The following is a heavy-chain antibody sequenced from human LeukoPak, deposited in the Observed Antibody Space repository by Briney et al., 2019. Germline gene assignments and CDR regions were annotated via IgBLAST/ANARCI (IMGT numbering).Heavy chain of an antibody. CDR2: IYYSGST. D-gene: IGHD4-23*01. CDR1: GGSISSYY. Sequence: SETLSLTCTVSGGSISSYYWSWIRQPPGEGLEWIGYIYYSGSTNYNPSLKSRVTISVDTSKNQFSLKLSSVTAADTAVYYCARHGGNGAFDIWGQGTMVTVSS. CDR3: ARHGGNGAFDI. V-gene: IGHV4-59*08. J-gene: IGHJ3*02.